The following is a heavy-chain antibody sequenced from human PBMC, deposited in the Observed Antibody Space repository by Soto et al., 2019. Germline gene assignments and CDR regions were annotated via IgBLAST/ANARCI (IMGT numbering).Heavy chain of an antibody. Sequence: QVQLVESGGGVVQPGRSLRLSCAASGFTFSNYGMHWVRQALGKGLEWVAVISYDGSNEYYVDSVKGRFTISRDNSKKTLYLQMNSLRAEDTAVYYCAKVVHSSTWYRYFDYWGQGTLVPVSS. V-gene: IGHV3-30*18. CDR3: AKVVHSSTWYRYFDY. CDR1: GFTFSNYG. D-gene: IGHD6-13*01. J-gene: IGHJ4*02. CDR2: ISYDGSNE.